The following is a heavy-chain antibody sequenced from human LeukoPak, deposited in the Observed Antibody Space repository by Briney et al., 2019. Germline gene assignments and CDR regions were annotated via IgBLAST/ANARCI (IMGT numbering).Heavy chain of an antibody. D-gene: IGHD1-26*01. Sequence: GASVKVSCKASGYTFTGYYMHWVRQTPGQGLEWMGWINPNSGGTNYAQKFQGRVTMTRDTSISTAYMELSRLRSDDTAVYYCARAVGATLWRSNELGYWGQGTLVTVSS. V-gene: IGHV1-2*02. CDR1: GYTFTGYY. CDR2: INPNSGGT. J-gene: IGHJ4*02. CDR3: ARAVGATLWRSNELGY.